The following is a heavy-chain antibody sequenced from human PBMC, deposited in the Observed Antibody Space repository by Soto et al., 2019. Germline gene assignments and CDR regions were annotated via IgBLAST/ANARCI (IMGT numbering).Heavy chain of an antibody. J-gene: IGHJ4*02. V-gene: IGHV3-21*01. Sequence: GGSLRLSCAGSGFTFSSYTMNWFRQAPGKGLEWVASISGTSTYIHYADSVKGRFTISRDNAKKSLYLQMNSLRAEDTAVYYCARVIIVRRGYFDFWGQGTLVTVSS. CDR2: ISGTSTYI. CDR1: GFTFSSYT. D-gene: IGHD2-2*01. CDR3: ARVIIVRRGYFDF.